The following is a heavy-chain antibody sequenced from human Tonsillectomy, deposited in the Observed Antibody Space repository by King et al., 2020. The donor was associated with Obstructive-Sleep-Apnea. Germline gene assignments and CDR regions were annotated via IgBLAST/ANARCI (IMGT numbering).Heavy chain of an antibody. CDR1: GFTFSRYS. V-gene: IGHV3-7*01. CDR3: ARDMVPSYYYDSSGYFDY. J-gene: IGHJ4*02. Sequence: DVQLVESGGGLVQPGGSLRLSCAASGFTFSRYSMSWVRQAPGKGLEWVANIHQDGSEKYYVDSVKGRFTISRDNAKNSLYLQMNSLRAEDTAVYYCARDMVPSYYYDSSGYFDYWGQGTLVTVSS. CDR2: IHQDGSEK. D-gene: IGHD3-22*01.